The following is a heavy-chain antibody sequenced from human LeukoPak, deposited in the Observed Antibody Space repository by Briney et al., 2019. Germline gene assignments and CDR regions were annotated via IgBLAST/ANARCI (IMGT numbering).Heavy chain of an antibody. D-gene: IGHD2-8*01. CDR1: GFTFSSYG. CDR2: IRYDGSNK. V-gene: IGHV3-30*02. J-gene: IGHJ6*03. Sequence: PGGSLRLSCAASGFTFSSYGMHWVRQAPGKGLEWVAFIRYDGSNKYYADSVKGRFTISRDNSKNTLYLQMNSLRAEDTAVYYCASCGVCYRRYYYYYMDVWGKGTTVTVSS. CDR3: ASCGVCYRRYYYYYMDV.